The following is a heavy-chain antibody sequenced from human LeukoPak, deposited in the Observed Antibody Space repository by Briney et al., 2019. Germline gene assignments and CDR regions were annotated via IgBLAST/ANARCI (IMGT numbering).Heavy chain of an antibody. D-gene: IGHD6-19*01. CDR2: INHSGST. Sequence: SETLSLTCAVYGGSFSGYHWSWIRQPPGKGLEWIGEINHSGSTNYNPSLKSRVTISVDTSKNQFSLKLSSVTAADTAVYYCARSAGYSSGWYWRGYYFDYWGQGTLVTVSS. CDR1: GGSFSGYH. J-gene: IGHJ4*02. CDR3: ARSAGYSSGWYWRGYYFDY. V-gene: IGHV4-34*01.